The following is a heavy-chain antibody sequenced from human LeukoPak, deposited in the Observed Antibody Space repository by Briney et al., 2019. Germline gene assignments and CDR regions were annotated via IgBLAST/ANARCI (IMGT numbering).Heavy chain of an antibody. CDR1: GYSISSGYY. J-gene: IGHJ3*02. V-gene: IGHV4-38-2*02. Sequence: SETLSLTCAVSGYSISSGYYWGWIRQPPGKGLEWIGSIYHSGSTYYNPSLKSRFTISVDTSKNQFSLKLSSVTAADTAVYYCARDGVVVVPAAIAYDDAFDIWGQGTMVTVSS. CDR2: IYHSGST. CDR3: ARDGVVVVPAAIAYDDAFDI. D-gene: IGHD2-2*01.